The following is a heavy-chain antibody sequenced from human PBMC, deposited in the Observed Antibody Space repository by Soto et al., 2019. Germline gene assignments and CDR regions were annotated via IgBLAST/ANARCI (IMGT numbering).Heavy chain of an antibody. Sequence: SETRSLTCTVSGGSISSNYWTWIRRPPGKGLEWIGYVYNSGSTNYNPSLKSRVTISEXXXKXXXXLKGNSXTAAXTAVYYCARYRREAVAGYTLDNWGQGILVT. D-gene: IGHD6-13*01. CDR2: VYNSGST. J-gene: IGHJ4*02. CDR1: GGSISSNY. V-gene: IGHV4-59*01. CDR3: ARYRREAVAGYTLDN.